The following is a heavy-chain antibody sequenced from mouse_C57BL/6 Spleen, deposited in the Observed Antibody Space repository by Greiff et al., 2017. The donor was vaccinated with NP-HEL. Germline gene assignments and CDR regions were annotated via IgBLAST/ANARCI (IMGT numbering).Heavy chain of an antibody. CDR3: ARSGVDRFAY. J-gene: IGHJ3*01. CDR2: IDPSDSYT. V-gene: IGHV1-59*01. D-gene: IGHD3-1*01. Sequence: VQLQQPGAELVRPGTSVKLSCKASGYTFTSYWMHWVKQRPGQGLEWIGVIDPSDSYTNYNQKFKGKATLTVDTSSSTAYMQLSSLTSEDSAVYYCARSGVDRFAYWGQGTLVTVSA. CDR1: GYTFTSYW.